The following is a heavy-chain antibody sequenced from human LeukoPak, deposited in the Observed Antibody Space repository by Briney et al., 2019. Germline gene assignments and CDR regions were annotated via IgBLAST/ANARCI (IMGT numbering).Heavy chain of an antibody. CDR3: AKDWAYSGSYSSFDY. CDR1: GFTLSNYG. Sequence: PGGSLRLSCAASGFTLSNYGMHWVRQTPGKGLEWVAFIRYDGSNKYYADSVKGRFTISRDNSKNTVYVQMNRLRGEDTVVYYCAKDWAYSGSYSSFDYWGQGTLVTVSS. CDR2: IRYDGSNK. V-gene: IGHV3-30*02. J-gene: IGHJ4*02. D-gene: IGHD1-26*01.